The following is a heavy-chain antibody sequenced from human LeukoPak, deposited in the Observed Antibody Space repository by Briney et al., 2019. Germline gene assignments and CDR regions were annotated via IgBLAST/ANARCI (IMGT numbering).Heavy chain of an antibody. V-gene: IGHV1-2*02. CDR3: ARAKEGYSYGGLDY. D-gene: IGHD5-18*01. CDR2: INPNSGGT. CDR1: GYTFTGYY. J-gene: IGHJ4*02. Sequence: ASVKVSCKASGYTFTGYYMHWVRQAPGQGLEWMGWINPNSGGTNYAQKFQGRVTMTRDTSISTAYMELSRLRSDDTAVYYCARAKEGYSYGGLDYWGQGTLVTVSS.